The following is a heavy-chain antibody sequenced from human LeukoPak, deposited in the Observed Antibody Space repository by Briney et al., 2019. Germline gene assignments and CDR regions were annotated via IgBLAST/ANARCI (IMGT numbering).Heavy chain of an antibody. Sequence: PGGSLRLSCAASGFTFSGYSLNWVRQAPGKGLEWISYISTAGTTVYYADSVKGRFAISRDNAKNSLYLQMNSLRVEDTAVYYCAADYYDSSGYRDYWGQGTLVTVSS. CDR1: GFTFSGYS. J-gene: IGHJ4*02. CDR3: AADYYDSSGYRDY. V-gene: IGHV3-48*04. CDR2: ISTAGTTV. D-gene: IGHD3-22*01.